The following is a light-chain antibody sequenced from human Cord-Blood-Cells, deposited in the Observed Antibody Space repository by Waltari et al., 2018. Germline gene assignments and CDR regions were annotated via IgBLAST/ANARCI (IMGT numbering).Light chain of an antibody. CDR2: DAS. V-gene: IGKV3-11*01. J-gene: IGKJ4*01. CDR3: QQRSNWPPSLT. CDR1: QSVSSY. Sequence: EIVLTPSSAPLSLSPGERATLSFRASQSVSSYLALYQQKPGQAPRLLIYDASNRATGIPARFSGSGSGTDFTLTISSLEPEDFAVYYCQQRSNWPPSLTFGGGTKVEIK.